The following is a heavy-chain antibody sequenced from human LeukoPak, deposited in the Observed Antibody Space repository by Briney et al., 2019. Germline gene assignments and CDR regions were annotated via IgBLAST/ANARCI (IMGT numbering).Heavy chain of an antibody. J-gene: IGHJ5*02. CDR2: INPNSGDT. D-gene: IGHD6-13*01. CDR1: GYTFTDYH. Sequence: ASVKVSCKASGYTFTDYHMHWVRQAPGQGLEWMGWINPNSGDTNYAQKFQGRVTMTRDTSISTVYMELSRLRSDDTAVYYCARVAQQLASWLDPWGQGTLVTVSS. V-gene: IGHV1-2*02. CDR3: ARVAQQLASWLDP.